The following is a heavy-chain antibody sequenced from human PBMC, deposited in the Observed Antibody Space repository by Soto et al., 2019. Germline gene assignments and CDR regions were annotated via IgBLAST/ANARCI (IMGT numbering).Heavy chain of an antibody. CDR2: ISYDGGNK. J-gene: IGHJ4*02. CDR1: GFTFSNYA. D-gene: IGHD3-22*01. Sequence: QVQLVESGGGVVQPGRSLRLSCAASGFTFSNYAMHWVRQAPGKGLESVAVISYDGGNKYYADSVKGRFTISRDNSKNTLYLQMNSLRVEDTAVYYCARRGRNYHDSSAYYLALDYWGQGNLVTVSS. V-gene: IGHV3-30-3*01. CDR3: ARRGRNYHDSSAYYLALDY.